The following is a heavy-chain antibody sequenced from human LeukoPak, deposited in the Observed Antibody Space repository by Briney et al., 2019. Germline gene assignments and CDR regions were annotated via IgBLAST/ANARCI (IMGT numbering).Heavy chain of an antibody. V-gene: IGHV3-9*01. CDR3: AKDPNLGIPGY. J-gene: IGHJ4*02. CDR1: GFTFDDYA. D-gene: IGHD7-27*01. CDR2: ISWNSGSI. Sequence: PGRSLRLSCAASGFTFDDYAMHWVRQAPGKGLEWVSGISWNSGSIGYADSVKGRFTISRDNSKNTLYLQMNSLRAEDTAVYYCAKDPNLGIPGYWGQGTLVTVSS.